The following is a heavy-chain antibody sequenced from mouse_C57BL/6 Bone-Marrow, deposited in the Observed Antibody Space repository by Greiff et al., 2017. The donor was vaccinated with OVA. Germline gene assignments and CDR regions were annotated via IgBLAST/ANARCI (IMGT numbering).Heavy chain of an antibody. D-gene: IGHD1-1*01. Sequence: VQLQQSGPELVKTGDSVKISCKASGYSFTGYFMNWVMQSHGKSLEWIGRINPYNGDTFYNQKFKGKATLTVDKSSSTAHMELRSLTSEDSAVYYCARWDYYGSSYGAMDYWGQGTSVTVSS. J-gene: IGHJ4*01. CDR1: GYSFTGYF. V-gene: IGHV1-20*01. CDR2: INPYNGDT. CDR3: ARWDYYGSSYGAMDY.